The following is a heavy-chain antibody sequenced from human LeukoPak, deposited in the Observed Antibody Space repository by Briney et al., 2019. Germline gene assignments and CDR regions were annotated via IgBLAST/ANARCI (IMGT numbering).Heavy chain of an antibody. CDR1: GFTCSDYG. Sequence: GGTLRLSCAPSGFTCSDYGMSWVRQAPGKGREWVSTISGRGGRSFFADSVKGRFTISRDNSKNTLYLQMNSLRAEDTAVYYCAKQGRDWLRDYYYYMDVWGKGTTVTISS. D-gene: IGHD3-9*01. CDR2: ISGRGGRS. J-gene: IGHJ6*03. V-gene: IGHV3-23*01. CDR3: AKQGRDWLRDYYYYMDV.